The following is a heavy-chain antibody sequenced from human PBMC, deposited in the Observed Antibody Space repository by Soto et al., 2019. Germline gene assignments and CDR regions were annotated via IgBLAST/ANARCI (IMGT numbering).Heavy chain of an antibody. CDR2: IFHSGST. Sequence: QVQLQESSPGLVKPSGTLSLTCAVSGASIRSSNWWSWVRQPPGKGLEWIGEIFHSGSTNSNPSLKSRVTMSLDTSKHQFSVELRSVTAADMAVYFCARRIYGDGYFDLWGRGTLVTVSS. V-gene: IGHV4-4*02. D-gene: IGHD3-16*01. CDR3: ARRIYGDGYFDL. J-gene: IGHJ2*01. CDR1: GASIRSSNW.